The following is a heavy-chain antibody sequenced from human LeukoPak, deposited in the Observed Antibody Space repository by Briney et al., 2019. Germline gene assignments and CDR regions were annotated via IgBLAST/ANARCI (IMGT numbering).Heavy chain of an antibody. V-gene: IGHV3-23*01. CDR3: AKVGFDYGQLDY. CDR1: GFTFSSYS. CDR2: ISGSGGST. Sequence: GGSLRLSCAASGFTFSSYSMNWVRQAPGKGLEWVSAISGSGGSTYYADSVKGRFSVSRDNSKNTLYLQMNSLRAEDTAVYYCAKVGFDYGQLDYWGQGTLVTVSS. J-gene: IGHJ4*02. D-gene: IGHD3-16*01.